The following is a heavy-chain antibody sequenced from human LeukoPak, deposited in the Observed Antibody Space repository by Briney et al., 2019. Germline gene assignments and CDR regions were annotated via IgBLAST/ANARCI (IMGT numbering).Heavy chain of an antibody. CDR1: GYTFTSYY. CDR3: ARADVVPAAHGAFDI. CDR2: INPSGGST. V-gene: IGHV1-46*01. Sequence: ASVKVSCKASGYTFTSYYMHWVRQAPGQGLEWMGIINPSGGSTSYAQKFQGRVTISVGTSKNQFSLKLSSVTAADTAVYYCARADVVPAAHGAFDIWGQGTMVTVSS. J-gene: IGHJ3*02. D-gene: IGHD2-2*01.